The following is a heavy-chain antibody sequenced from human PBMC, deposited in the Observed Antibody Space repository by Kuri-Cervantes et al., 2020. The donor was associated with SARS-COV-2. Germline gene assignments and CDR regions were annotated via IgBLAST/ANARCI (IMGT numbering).Heavy chain of an antibody. V-gene: IGHV1-69*04. Sequence: SVKVSCKASGGTFSSYAISWVRQAPGQGLEWMGRIIPILGIANYAQKFQGRVTITADKSTSTAYMELSSLRSEDTAVYYCAREGGATLNWFDPWGQGTLVTVSS. CDR2: IIPILGIA. J-gene: IGHJ5*02. D-gene: IGHD1-26*01. CDR1: GGTFSSYA. CDR3: AREGGATLNWFDP.